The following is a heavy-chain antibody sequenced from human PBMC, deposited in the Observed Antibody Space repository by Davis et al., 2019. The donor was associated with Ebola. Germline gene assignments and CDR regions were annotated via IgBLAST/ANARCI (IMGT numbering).Heavy chain of an antibody. CDR1: GGTFSSYA. Sequence: SVKVSCKASGGTFSSYAISWVRQVPGQGLEWMGGIIPIVRKDYYAVKFQGRVTITADESTSTAYMELTSLRSDDTAVYYCARTAQWELSPYFDQWGQGTLVTVSS. CDR3: ARTAQWELSPYFDQ. D-gene: IGHD1-26*01. V-gene: IGHV1-69*13. J-gene: IGHJ4*02. CDR2: IIPIVRKD.